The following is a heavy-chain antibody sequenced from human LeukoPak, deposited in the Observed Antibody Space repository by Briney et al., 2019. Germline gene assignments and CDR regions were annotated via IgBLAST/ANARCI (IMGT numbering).Heavy chain of an antibody. CDR2: IYYSGST. V-gene: IGHV4-59*08. Sequence: SETLSLTCTVSGGSISSYYWSWIRQPPGKGLEWIGYIYYSGSTNYNPSLKSRVTISVDTSKNQFSLKLSSVTAADTAVYYCAVWGRYHLRFDPWGQGTLVTVSS. CDR3: AVWGRYHLRFDP. J-gene: IGHJ5*02. D-gene: IGHD3-16*01. CDR1: GGSISSYY.